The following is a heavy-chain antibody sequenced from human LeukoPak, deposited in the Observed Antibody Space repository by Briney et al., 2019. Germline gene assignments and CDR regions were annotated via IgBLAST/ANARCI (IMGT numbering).Heavy chain of an antibody. Sequence: SETLPLTCAVYGGSFNAYYWTWIRQTLGKGLEWIGEINHSGNTNYNPSLESRVTISADTSKNQFSLNLGSVTAADTAIYYCARGLRFIQGPGYYYMDVWGKGTTVTVSS. CDR1: GGSFNAYY. D-gene: IGHD3-16*02. CDR3: ARGLRFIQGPGYYYMDV. J-gene: IGHJ6*03. CDR2: INHSGNT. V-gene: IGHV4-34*01.